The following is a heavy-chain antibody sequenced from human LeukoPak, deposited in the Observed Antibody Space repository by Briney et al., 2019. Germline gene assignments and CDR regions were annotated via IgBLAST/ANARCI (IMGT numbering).Heavy chain of an antibody. Sequence: GGSLRLSCAASGFTFSSYSMNWVRQAPGKGLEWVSSISSSSSYIYYADSVKGRFTISRDNAKNSLYLQMNSLRAEDTAVYYCARAGIARRNYFDYWGQGTLVTVSS. CDR3: ARAGIARRNYFDY. CDR2: ISSSSSYI. D-gene: IGHD1-14*01. V-gene: IGHV3-21*01. J-gene: IGHJ4*02. CDR1: GFTFSSYS.